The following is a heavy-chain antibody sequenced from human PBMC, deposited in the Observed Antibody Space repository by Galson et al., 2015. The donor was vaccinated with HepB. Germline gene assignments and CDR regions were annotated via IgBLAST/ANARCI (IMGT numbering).Heavy chain of an antibody. J-gene: IGHJ6*02. V-gene: IGHV3-30*18. D-gene: IGHD3-3*01. CDR1: GFTFSSYG. CDR2: ISYDGSNK. Sequence: SLRLSCAASGFTFSSYGMHWVRQAPGKGLEWVAVISYDGSNKYYADSVKGRFTISRDNSKNTLYLQMNSLRAEDTAVYYCAKGWSYDFWSGLLNPHGMDVWGQGTTVTVSS. CDR3: AKGWSYDFWSGLLNPHGMDV.